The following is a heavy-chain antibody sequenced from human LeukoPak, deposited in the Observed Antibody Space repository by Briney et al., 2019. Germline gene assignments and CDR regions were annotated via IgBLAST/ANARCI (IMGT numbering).Heavy chain of an antibody. CDR3: ARQGGNTAMAPDY. CDR1: GFTFSSYG. CDR2: ISFDARNE. Sequence: GGSLRLSCAVYGFTFSSYGMHWVRQAPGKGLEWVAAISFDARNENYADSVKGRFTISRDNSKNTLYLQMSSLGVEDTAVYYCARQGGNTAMAPDYWGQGTLVTVSS. D-gene: IGHD5-18*01. J-gene: IGHJ4*02. V-gene: IGHV3-33*08.